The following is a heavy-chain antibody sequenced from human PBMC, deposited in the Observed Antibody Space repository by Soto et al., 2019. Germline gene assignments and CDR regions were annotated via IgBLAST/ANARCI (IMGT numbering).Heavy chain of an antibody. CDR1: GGTFSSYA. D-gene: IGHD3-22*01. Sequence: SVKVSCKASGGTFSSYAISWVRQAPGQGLEWMGGIIPIFGTANYAQKFQGRVTITADESTSTAYMELSSLRSEDTAVYYCAQTRTYYYDSSGDGGYYYYGMDVWGQGTTVTVSS. V-gene: IGHV1-69*13. CDR2: IIPIFGTA. J-gene: IGHJ6*02. CDR3: AQTRTYYYDSSGDGGYYYYGMDV.